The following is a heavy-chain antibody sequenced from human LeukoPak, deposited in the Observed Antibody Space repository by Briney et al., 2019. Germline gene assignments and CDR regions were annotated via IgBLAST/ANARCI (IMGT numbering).Heavy chain of an antibody. CDR2: ISSSSSYI. Sequence: PGGSLRLSCAASGFTFSSYSMNWVRQAPGKGLEWVSSISSSSSYIYYADSVKGRFTISRDNAKNSLYLQMNSLRAEDTAVYYCARWGAYYYDSSDYYHLNDYWGQGTLVTVSS. J-gene: IGHJ4*02. CDR3: ARWGAYYYDSSDYYHLNDY. V-gene: IGHV3-21*01. D-gene: IGHD3-22*01. CDR1: GFTFSSYS.